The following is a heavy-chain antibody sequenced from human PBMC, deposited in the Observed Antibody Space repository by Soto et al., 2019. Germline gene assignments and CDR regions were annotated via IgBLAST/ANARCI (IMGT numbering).Heavy chain of an antibody. D-gene: IGHD5-12*01. CDR3: ATGGYSGYDPDPVGY. CDR2: FEPEDGET. CDR1: GYTLTELS. V-gene: IGHV1-24*01. Sequence: QVQLVQSGAEVKKPGASVKVSCKVSGYTLTELSMHWVRQAPGKGLEWMGGFEPEDGETIYAQKFQGRVTMTEDTSTDTAYMEVSSLRSEDTAVYYCATGGYSGYDPDPVGYWGQGTLVTVSS. J-gene: IGHJ4*02.